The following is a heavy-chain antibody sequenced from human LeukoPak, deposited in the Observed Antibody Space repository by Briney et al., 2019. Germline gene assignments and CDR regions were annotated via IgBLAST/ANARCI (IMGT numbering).Heavy chain of an antibody. V-gene: IGHV4-39*07. D-gene: IGHD5-12*01. Sequence: PSETLSLTCTVSGDSISTSNSYWGWIRQPPGKGLEWIGSIYYSGNTYYNPSLKSRVTISVDTSKNQFSLKLSSVTAADTAVYYCARKGPYSIVATMPPSAYMDVWGKGTTVTVSS. CDR1: GDSISTSNSY. J-gene: IGHJ6*03. CDR2: IYYSGNT. CDR3: ARKGPYSIVATMPPSAYMDV.